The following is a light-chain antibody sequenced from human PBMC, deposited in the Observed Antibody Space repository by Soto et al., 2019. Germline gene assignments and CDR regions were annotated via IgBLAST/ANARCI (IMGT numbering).Light chain of an antibody. CDR3: QQSHNSPLT. CDR1: QDIDFY. V-gene: IGKV1-39*01. J-gene: IGKJ4*01. CDR2: TTS. Sequence: DIQMTQSPSSMSASVGDRVTIPCRASQDIDFYVNWYQQKPGEAPKLLIYTTSTLQSGVPSRFSGLGSVTEYTLTINSLQPEDFATYYCQQSHNSPLTFGRGTKVDIK.